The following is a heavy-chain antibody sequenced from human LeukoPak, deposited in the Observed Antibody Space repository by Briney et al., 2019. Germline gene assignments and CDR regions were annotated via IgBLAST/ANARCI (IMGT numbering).Heavy chain of an antibody. CDR3: ARDLSVGAMEF. Sequence: GKSLRLSCAASGFTFSNYGFLWVRQAPGKGLEWVALIWYDGTKENYADSVKGRFTISRDNSKNTLYLQVNSLRVEDTAVYYCARDLSVGAMEFWGQGTLVTVSS. D-gene: IGHD1-26*01. CDR1: GFTFSNYG. CDR2: IWYDGTKE. V-gene: IGHV3-33*01. J-gene: IGHJ4*02.